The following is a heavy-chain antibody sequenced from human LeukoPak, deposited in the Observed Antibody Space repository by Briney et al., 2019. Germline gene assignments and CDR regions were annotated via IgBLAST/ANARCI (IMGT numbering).Heavy chain of an antibody. V-gene: IGHV1-2*02. D-gene: IGHD1-26*01. CDR3: ARDKSIGWERYPPDY. Sequence: ASVKVSCKASGYTFTSYGISWVRQAPGQGLEWMGRIDPDSGGTDYAQKFQDRATVTSDTSINTVYMELSRLRSDDTAVYYCARDKSIGWERYPPDYWGQGTLVTVSS. CDR2: IDPDSGGT. CDR1: GYTFTSYG. J-gene: IGHJ4*02.